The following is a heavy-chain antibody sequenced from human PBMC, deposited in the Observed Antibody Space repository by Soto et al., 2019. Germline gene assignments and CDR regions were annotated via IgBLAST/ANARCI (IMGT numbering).Heavy chain of an antibody. CDR3: ATSSAAGTVNYYYYGMDV. CDR2: INPNSGGT. Sequence: GASVKVSCKASGYTFTGYYMHWVRQAPGQGLEWMGWINPNSGGTNYAQKFQGWVTMTRDTSISTAYMELSRLRSDDTAVYYCATSSAAGTVNYYYYGMDVWGQGTTVTV. J-gene: IGHJ6*02. V-gene: IGHV1-2*04. D-gene: IGHD6-13*01. CDR1: GYTFTGYY.